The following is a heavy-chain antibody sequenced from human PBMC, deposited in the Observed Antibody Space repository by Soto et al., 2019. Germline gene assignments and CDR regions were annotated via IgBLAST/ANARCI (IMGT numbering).Heavy chain of an antibody. Sequence: QVTLKESGPVLVKPTETLALTCTVSGFSLNNPRMGVSWIRQPPGKALEWLAHIFSNDEKSYSTSLKSRLTISEDTSKSQVVLTMTTMDPVDTATYYCARAYCASTSCYLQYGLDVWGQGTTVTVSS. V-gene: IGHV2-26*01. CDR1: GFSLNNPRMG. J-gene: IGHJ6*02. CDR2: IFSNDEK. D-gene: IGHD2-2*01. CDR3: ARAYCASTSCYLQYGLDV.